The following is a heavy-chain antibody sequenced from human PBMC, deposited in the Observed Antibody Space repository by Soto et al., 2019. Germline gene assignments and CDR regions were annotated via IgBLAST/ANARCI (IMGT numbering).Heavy chain of an antibody. Sequence: GGSLRLSCGASGFTFISYAMSWGRQAPGKGLEWVSAISGSGGSTYYADSVKGRFTISRDNSKNTLYLQMNSLRAEDTAVYYCAKFQTRITIFGVVPNYFDYWGQGTLVTVSS. CDR1: GFTFISYA. CDR2: ISGSGGST. J-gene: IGHJ4*02. D-gene: IGHD3-3*01. CDR3: AKFQTRITIFGVVPNYFDY. V-gene: IGHV3-23*01.